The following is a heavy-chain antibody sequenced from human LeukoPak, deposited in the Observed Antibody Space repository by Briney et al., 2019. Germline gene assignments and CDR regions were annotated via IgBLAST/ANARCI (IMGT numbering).Heavy chain of an antibody. CDR2: ISAYNGNT. D-gene: IGHD7-27*01. Sequence: ASVKVSCKASGYTFTSYGISWVRQASGQGLEWMGWISAYNGNTNYAQKLQGRVTMTTDTSTSTAYMELRSLRSDDTAVYYCARRRGLGIPRSDALDVWGQGTMVTVSS. CDR1: GYTFTSYG. J-gene: IGHJ3*01. CDR3: ARRRGLGIPRSDALDV. V-gene: IGHV1-18*01.